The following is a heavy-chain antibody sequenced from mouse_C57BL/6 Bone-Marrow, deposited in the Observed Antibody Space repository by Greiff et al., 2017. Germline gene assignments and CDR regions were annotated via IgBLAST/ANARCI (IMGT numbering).Heavy chain of an antibody. D-gene: IGHD2-4*01. J-gene: IGHJ3*01. CDR2: ISSGGSCT. Sequence: EVKLVESGGDLVKPGGSLKLSCAASGFTFSSYGMSWVRQTPDKRLEWVATISSGGSCTYYPDSVKGRFTISRDNAKNTLYLQMSSLKSEDTAMYYCARFYYDYSLFAYWGQGTLVTVSA. CDR3: ARFYYDYSLFAY. CDR1: GFTFSSYG. V-gene: IGHV5-6*02.